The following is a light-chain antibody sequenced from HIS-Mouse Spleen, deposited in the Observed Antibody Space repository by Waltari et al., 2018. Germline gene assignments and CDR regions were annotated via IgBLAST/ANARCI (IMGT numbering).Light chain of an antibody. J-gene: IGLJ3*02. CDR3: SSYTSSSTLV. Sequence: QSALTQPASVSGSPGQSITISCTGTSSDVGGYNYVSWYQQHQGKAPKLMIYEVSNRPSWVSNRFSGSKSGNTASLTISGLQAEDEADYYCSSYTSSSTLVFGGGTKLTVL. V-gene: IGLV2-14*01. CDR2: EVS. CDR1: SSDVGGYNY.